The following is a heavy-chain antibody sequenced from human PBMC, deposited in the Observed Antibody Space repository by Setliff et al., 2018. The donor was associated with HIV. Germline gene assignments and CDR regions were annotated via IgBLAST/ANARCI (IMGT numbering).Heavy chain of an antibody. Sequence: PSETLSLTCAVYGGSFSGYYWSWIRQPPGKGLEWIGEINHRGSTNYNPSLKSRVTISVETSKNQFSLKLNSVTAADTAVYHCAREAARVVDFWGQGTLVTVSS. CDR2: INHRGST. J-gene: IGHJ4*02. V-gene: IGHV4-34*01. CDR3: AREAARVVDF. D-gene: IGHD6-25*01. CDR1: GGSFSGYY.